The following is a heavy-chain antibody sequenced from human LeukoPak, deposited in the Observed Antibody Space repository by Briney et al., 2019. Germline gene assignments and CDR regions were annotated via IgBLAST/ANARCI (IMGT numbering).Heavy chain of an antibody. CDR3: ARGVSYGGCFDY. CDR2: IYSGGST. D-gene: IGHD4-23*01. V-gene: IGHV3-53*01. Sequence: GGSLRLSCAASGFTFSSYAMSWVRQAPGKGLEWVSVIYSGGSTYYADSVKRRFTISRDNSKNTQYLQMNRLRAEDTAVYYCARGVSYGGCFDYWGQGTLVTVSS. CDR1: GFTFSSYA. J-gene: IGHJ4*02.